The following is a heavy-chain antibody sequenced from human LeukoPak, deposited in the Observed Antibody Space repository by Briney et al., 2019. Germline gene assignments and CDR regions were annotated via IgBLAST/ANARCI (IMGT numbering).Heavy chain of an antibody. D-gene: IGHD2-8*01. Sequence: GGSLRLSCAASGFSLRSSEMNWDRQAPGKGPEWVAHINSADSVEYYTDSVRGRFTMSRDNAKDLLYLQMNSLRDEDTAVYYCARDTVNGPFVISLDLWGQGVLVTVSS. CDR3: ARDTVNGPFVISLDL. J-gene: IGHJ5*02. CDR2: INSADSVE. V-gene: IGHV3-48*03. CDR1: GFSLRSSE.